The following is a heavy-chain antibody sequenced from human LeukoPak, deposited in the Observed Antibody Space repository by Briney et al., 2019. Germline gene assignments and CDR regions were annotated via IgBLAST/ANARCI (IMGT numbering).Heavy chain of an antibody. CDR1: GFTFSSYG. J-gene: IGHJ4*02. D-gene: IGHD6-13*01. CDR3: AKGHSSTWYTPDY. CDR2: IRYDGSNK. V-gene: IGHV3-30*02. Sequence: GGSLRLSCAASGFTFSSYGMHWVRQAPGKGLEWVAFIRYDGSNKYYADSVKGRFTISRDNSKNTLYLQMNSLRAGDTAVYYCAKGHSSTWYTPDYWGQGTLVTVSS.